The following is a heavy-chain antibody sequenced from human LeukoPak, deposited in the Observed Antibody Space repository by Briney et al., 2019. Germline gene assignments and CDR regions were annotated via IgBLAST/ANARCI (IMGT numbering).Heavy chain of an antibody. V-gene: IGHV3-21*01. D-gene: IGHD3-10*01. CDR2: ISSTSNYI. Sequence: GGSLRLSCAGSGVTFSSYSMNWVRQAPGKGLEWVSSISSTSNYIYYADSVKGRFTISRDNAKTSLYLQMNSLRAEDTAVYYCARGTVTMVDYWGQGTLVTVSS. CDR1: GVTFSSYS. CDR3: ARGTVTMVDY. J-gene: IGHJ4*02.